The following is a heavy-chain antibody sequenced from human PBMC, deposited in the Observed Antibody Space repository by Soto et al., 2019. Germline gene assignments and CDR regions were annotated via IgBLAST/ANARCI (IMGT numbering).Heavy chain of an antibody. J-gene: IGHJ5*02. CDR1: GGSISSYY. CDR3: ARSGRAVAGTGWFDP. V-gene: IGHV4-59*01. CDR2: IYYSGST. D-gene: IGHD6-19*01. Sequence: QVQLQESGPGLVKPSETLSLTCTVSGGSISSYYWSRIRQPPGKGLEWIGYIYYSGSTNYNPSLKSRVTISVDTSKNQFSLKLSSVTAADTAVYYCARSGRAVAGTGWFDPWGQGTLVTVSS.